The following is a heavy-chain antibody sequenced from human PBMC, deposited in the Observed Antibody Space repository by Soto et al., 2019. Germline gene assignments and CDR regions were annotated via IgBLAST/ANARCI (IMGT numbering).Heavy chain of an antibody. CDR1: GFTFSSDA. Sequence: EVRLLESGGGFVQPGGSLRLSCVASGFTFSSDAMSWVRQAPGKGLEWVSTISGSGGKFYYADSVKGRFTISRDNSKNTLYLQMNSRRVEDTALYYCAKRATASWYVFDCWGQGTLVTVSS. J-gene: IGHJ4*02. CDR2: ISGSGGKF. CDR3: AKRATASWYVFDC. D-gene: IGHD6-13*01. V-gene: IGHV3-23*01.